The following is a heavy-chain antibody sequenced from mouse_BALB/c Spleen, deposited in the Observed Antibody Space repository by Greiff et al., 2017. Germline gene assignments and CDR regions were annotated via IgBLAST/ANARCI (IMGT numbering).Heavy chain of an antibody. CDR1: GFSLTGYG. CDR3: ARDKDYDEGWFAD. V-gene: IGHV2-6-7*01. D-gene: IGHD2-4*01. J-gene: IGHJ3*01. CDR2: IWGDGST. Sequence: QVQLQQSGPGLVAPSQSLSITCTVSGFSLTGYGVNWVRQPPGKGLEWLGMIWGDGSTDYNSALKSRLSISKDNSKSQVFLKMNSLQTDDTARYYCARDKDYDEGWFADWGQGTLVTVSA.